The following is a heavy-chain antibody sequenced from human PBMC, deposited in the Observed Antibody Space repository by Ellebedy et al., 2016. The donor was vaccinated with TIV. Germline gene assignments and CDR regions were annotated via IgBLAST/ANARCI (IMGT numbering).Heavy chain of an antibody. D-gene: IGHD3-9*01. V-gene: IGHV6-1*01. J-gene: IGHJ4*02. CDR3: AREGPGYDY. CDR1: GDSVSSNSAA. CDR2: TYFRSKWYH. Sequence: SQTLSLTXXISGDSVSSNSAAWNWIRQSPSRGLECLGRTYFRSKWYHDYAVSVKGRLSISPDTSKNQFSLQLNPLTPEDTAVYYCAREGPGYDYWGQGTLVTVSS.